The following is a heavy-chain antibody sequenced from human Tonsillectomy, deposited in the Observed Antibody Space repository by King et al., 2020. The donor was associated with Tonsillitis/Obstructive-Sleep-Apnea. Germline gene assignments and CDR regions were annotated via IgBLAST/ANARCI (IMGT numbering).Heavy chain of an antibody. Sequence: QLVQSGAEVKKPGASVKVSCKASGYTFTGQYMHWVRQAPGQGLEWMGWTNPAGGGTKYAQKFQGRVTLTRDTSITTAYMELNRLRSDDTAVYYCARQRYSSGFDPWGQGTLVTVSS. CDR2: TNPAGGGT. D-gene: IGHD6-19*01. CDR3: ARQRYSSGFDP. CDR1: GYTFTGQY. V-gene: IGHV1-2*02. J-gene: IGHJ5*02.